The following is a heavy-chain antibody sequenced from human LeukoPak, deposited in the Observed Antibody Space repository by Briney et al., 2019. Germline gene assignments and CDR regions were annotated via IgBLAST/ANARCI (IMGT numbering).Heavy chain of an antibody. V-gene: IGHV1-69*04. CDR2: IIPILGIA. CDR1: GNTLTIYA. CDR3: ARNVEEDFWSGYYPSYYFDY. D-gene: IGHD3-3*01. Sequence: SVKVSCKAFGNTLTIYAISWVRQAPGQGLEWMGRIIPILGIANYAQKFQGRVTITADKSTSTAYMELSSLRSEDTAVYYCARNVEEDFWSGYYPSYYFDYWGQGTLVTVSS. J-gene: IGHJ4*02.